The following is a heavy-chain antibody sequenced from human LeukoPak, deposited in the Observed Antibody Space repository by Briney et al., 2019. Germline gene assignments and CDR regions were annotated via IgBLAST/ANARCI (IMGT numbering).Heavy chain of an antibody. CDR3: ARGGKYYYDSSGYYVFDY. CDR2: IYYSGST. J-gene: IGHJ4*02. CDR1: GGSISSYY. V-gene: IGHV4-59*08. Sequence: SETLSLTCTVSGGSISSYYWSWIRQPPGKGLEWIGYIYYSGSTNYNPSLKSRVTISVDTSKNQFSLKLSSVTAADMAVYYCARGGKYYYDSSGYYVFDYWGQGTLVTVSS. D-gene: IGHD3-22*01.